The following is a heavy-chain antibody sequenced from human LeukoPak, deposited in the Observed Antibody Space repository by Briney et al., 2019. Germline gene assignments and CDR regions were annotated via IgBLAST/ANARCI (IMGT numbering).Heavy chain of an antibody. CDR1: GFSFTTHS. D-gene: IGHD3-22*01. V-gene: IGHV3-33*06. CDR2: IWYDGSNK. Sequence: GGSLRLSCAASGFSFTTHSMNWVRQAPGKGPEWVAVIWYDGSNKYYADSVKGRFTISRDNSKSTLHLQMNSLRGEDTAVYYCAKRDYSDSSGFAPLFDCWGQGTQVTVSS. CDR3: AKRDYSDSSGFAPLFDC. J-gene: IGHJ4*02.